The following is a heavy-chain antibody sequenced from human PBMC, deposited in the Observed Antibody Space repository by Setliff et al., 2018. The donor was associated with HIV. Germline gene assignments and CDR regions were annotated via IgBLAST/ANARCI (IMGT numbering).Heavy chain of an antibody. CDR2: ISNSGGA. Sequence: TSETQSLTCTVSGAPISSGTYYWSWIRQFPGKGLEWIGYISNSGGAYYNPSLKSRVSLSIDSSKNHISLDLTSVTAADTALYYCARSDQYGSGTSLPFDCFDLWGLGTMVTVSS. D-gene: IGHD3-10*01. V-gene: IGHV4-31*03. CDR1: GAPISSGTYY. CDR3: ARSDQYGSGTSLPFDCFDL. J-gene: IGHJ3*01.